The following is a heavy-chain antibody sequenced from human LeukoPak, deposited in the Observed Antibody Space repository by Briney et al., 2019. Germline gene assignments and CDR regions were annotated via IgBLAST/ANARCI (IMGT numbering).Heavy chain of an antibody. J-gene: IGHJ6*03. CDR3: ARDGAMVRGVIWYYYYMDV. V-gene: IGHV3-74*01. CDR1: GFTFSSYW. CDR2: INSDGSST. D-gene: IGHD3-10*01. Sequence: GGSLRLSCAASGFTFSSYWMHWVRQAPGKGLVWVSRINSDGSSTSYADSVKGRFTISRDNAKNTLYLQMNGLRAEDTAVYYCARDGAMVRGVIWYYYYMDVWGKGTTVTISS.